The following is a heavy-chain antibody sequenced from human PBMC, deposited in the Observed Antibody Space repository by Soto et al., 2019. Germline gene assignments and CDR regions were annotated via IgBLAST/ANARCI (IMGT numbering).Heavy chain of an antibody. CDR1: GFTFSSYA. CDR3: AKDEQQWLVYNWFDP. CDR2: ISGSGGST. V-gene: IGHV3-23*01. Sequence: EVQLLESGGGLVQPGGSLRLSCAASGFTFSSYAMSWVRQAPGKGLEWVSAISGSGGSTYYADSVKGRFTISRDNSXXTLYLQMNSLRAEDTAVYYCAKDEQQWLVYNWFDPWGQGTLVTVSS. D-gene: IGHD6-19*01. J-gene: IGHJ5*02.